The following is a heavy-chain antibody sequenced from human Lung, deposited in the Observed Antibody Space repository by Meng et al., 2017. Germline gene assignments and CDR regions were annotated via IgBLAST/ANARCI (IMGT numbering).Heavy chain of an antibody. CDR3: ARDEDISAAGKLFGDY. D-gene: IGHD6-25*01. CDR1: GFNLPDYH. V-gene: IGHV1-2*06. Sequence: VQWSQSGAHVKKPAPAVTSSCKPPGFNLPDYHIPWVPRAPGQGLEWMGRINPKSGDTHYAQKFQARVTMTVDTSISTAYMGLSGLRSDDTAMYYCARDEDISAAGKLFGDYWGQGTLVTVSS. CDR2: INPKSGDT. J-gene: IGHJ4*02.